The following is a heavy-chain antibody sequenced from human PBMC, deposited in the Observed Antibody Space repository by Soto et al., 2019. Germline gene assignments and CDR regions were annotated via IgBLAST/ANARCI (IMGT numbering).Heavy chain of an antibody. Sequence: EVQLVESGGGLVQPRGSLRLSCAVSGFTVSSDYMSWVRQAPGKGLEWVSVFYSGGSTYYADSVKGRFTISRDTSKNTLYLQMNSLRAEDTAVYYCARHDWFDPWGQGTLVTVSS. CDR2: FYSGGST. CDR3: ARHDWFDP. J-gene: IGHJ5*02. V-gene: IGHV3-66*04. CDR1: GFTVSSDY.